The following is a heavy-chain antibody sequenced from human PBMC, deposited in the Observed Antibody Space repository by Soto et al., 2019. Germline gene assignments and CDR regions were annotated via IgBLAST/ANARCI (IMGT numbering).Heavy chain of an antibody. Sequence: EVQLLESGGGFVQPGESLRLSCAASGFTFSLSAMSWVPRAPGRGLDWVSSLSGGGSTTDYADSVKGRFTISRDNSKNTVHLQMNSLRAEDTAVYYCAKGPEYDILTGCDYWGQGALVTVSS. CDR1: GFTFSLSA. V-gene: IGHV3-23*01. D-gene: IGHD3-9*01. J-gene: IGHJ4*02. CDR2: LSGGGSTT. CDR3: AKGPEYDILTGCDY.